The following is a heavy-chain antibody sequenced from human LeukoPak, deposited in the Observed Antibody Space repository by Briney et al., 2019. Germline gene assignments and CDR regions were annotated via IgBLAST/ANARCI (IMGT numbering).Heavy chain of an antibody. Sequence: GGSLRLSCAASGFTFSSYEMNWVRQAPGKGLEWVSYISSSGSTIYYADSVKGRFTISRDNSKNTLYLQMNSLRAEDTAVYYCAKGALLRHVLLGYMDVWGKGTTVTVSS. CDR2: ISSSGSTI. CDR1: GFTFSSYE. J-gene: IGHJ6*03. V-gene: IGHV3-48*03. D-gene: IGHD1-26*01. CDR3: AKGALLRHVLLGYMDV.